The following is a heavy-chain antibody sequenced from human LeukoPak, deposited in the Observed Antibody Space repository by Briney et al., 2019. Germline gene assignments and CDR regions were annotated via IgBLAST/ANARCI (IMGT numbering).Heavy chain of an antibody. CDR2: INHSGST. CDR1: GGSFSGYY. CDR3: ARERRYCSSTSCYGTFYYYYGMDV. J-gene: IGHJ6*02. D-gene: IGHD2-2*01. V-gene: IGHV4-34*01. Sequence: SETLSLTCAVYGGSFSGYYWSWIRQPPGKGLEWIGEINHSGSTNYNPSLKSRVTISVDTSKNQFSLKLSSVTAADTAVYYCARERRYCSSTSCYGTFYYYYGMDVWGQGTTVTVSS.